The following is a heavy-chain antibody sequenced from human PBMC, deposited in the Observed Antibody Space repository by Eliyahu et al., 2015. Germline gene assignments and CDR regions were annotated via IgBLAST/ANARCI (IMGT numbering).Heavy chain of an antibody. Sequence: QVQLQESGPGLVKPSQTLSLTCTVSGGSISSGGYYWSWIRQHPGKGLEWIGYIYYSGSTYYNPSLKSRVTISVDTSKNQFSLKLSSVTAADTAVYYCARWDTIFTRNWYFDLWGRGTLVTVSS. CDR1: GGSISSGGYY. J-gene: IGHJ2*01. V-gene: IGHV4-31*03. D-gene: IGHD3-3*01. CDR2: IYYSGST. CDR3: ARWDTIFTRNWYFDL.